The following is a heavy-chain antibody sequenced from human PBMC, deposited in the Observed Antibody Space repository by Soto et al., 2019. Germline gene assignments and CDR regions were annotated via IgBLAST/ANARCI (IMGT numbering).Heavy chain of an antibody. CDR3: ARCGRPDYDFWSGYPSWFDP. V-gene: IGHV4-34*01. Sequence: PSETLSLTCAVYGGSFSGYYWSWIRQPPGKGLEWTGRINHSGSTNYNPSLKSRVTISVDTSKNQFSLKLSSVTAADTAVYYCARCGRPDYDFWSGYPSWFDPWGQGTLVTVSS. D-gene: IGHD3-3*01. CDR2: INHSGST. CDR1: GGSFSGYY. J-gene: IGHJ5*02.